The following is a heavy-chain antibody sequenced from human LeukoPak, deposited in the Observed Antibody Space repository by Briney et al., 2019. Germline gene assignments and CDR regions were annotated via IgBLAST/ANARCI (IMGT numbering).Heavy chain of an antibody. V-gene: IGHV3-7*01. J-gene: IGHJ4*02. D-gene: IGHD1-26*01. CDR3: AREGPDSGIYYDY. CDR2: LNQDGSEK. CDR1: GFSFRSHW. Sequence: PGGSLRLSCAASGFSFRSHWMSWVRQSSGKGLEWVANLNQDGSEKQYVDSVKGRFTISRDNDKNLVYLEMNSLRGEDTAVYYCAREGPDSGIYYDYWGQGTLVTVSS.